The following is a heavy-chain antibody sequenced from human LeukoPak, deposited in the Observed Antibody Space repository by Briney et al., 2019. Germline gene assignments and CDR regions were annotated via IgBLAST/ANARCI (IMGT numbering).Heavy chain of an antibody. CDR3: AKNRVSSTSRDY. V-gene: IGHV3-21*01. CDR1: GFTFSSYS. CDR2: ISSSSSYI. D-gene: IGHD2-2*01. Sequence: GGSLRLSCAASGFTFSSYSMNWVRQAPGKGLEWVSSISSSSSYIYYADSVKGRFTISRDNAKNSLYLQMNSLRAEDTAVYYCAKNRVSSTSRDYWGQGTLVTVSS. J-gene: IGHJ4*02.